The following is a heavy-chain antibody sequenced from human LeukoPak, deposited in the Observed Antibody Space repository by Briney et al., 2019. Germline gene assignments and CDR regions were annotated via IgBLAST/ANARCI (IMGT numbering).Heavy chain of an antibody. D-gene: IGHD3-22*01. J-gene: IGHJ5*02. Sequence: SETLSLTCAVYGGSFSGYYWSWIRQPPGKGLEWIGEINHSGSTNYNPSLKSRVTISVDTSKNQFSLKLSSMTAADTAVYYCARLSSYYYDSSLDPWGQGTLVTVSS. CDR2: INHSGST. CDR1: GGSFSGYY. CDR3: ARLSSYYYDSSLDP. V-gene: IGHV4-34*01.